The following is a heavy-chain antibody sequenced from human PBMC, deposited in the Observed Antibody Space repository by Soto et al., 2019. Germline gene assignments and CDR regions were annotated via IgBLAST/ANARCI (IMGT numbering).Heavy chain of an antibody. J-gene: IGHJ3*01. V-gene: IGHV1-3*01. Sequence: GGSLRLSCAASGFTFSSYSMNWVRQAPGQRLEWMGWIIAANGNTKYSQKFQGRVTITRDTSASTAYMELISLRSEDTAVYYCARDVLYFRMTRRPRRSTHVCDQRTMGT. CDR1: GFTFSSYS. CDR2: IIAANGNT. CDR3: ARDVLYFRMTRRPRRSTHV. D-gene: IGHD3-9*01.